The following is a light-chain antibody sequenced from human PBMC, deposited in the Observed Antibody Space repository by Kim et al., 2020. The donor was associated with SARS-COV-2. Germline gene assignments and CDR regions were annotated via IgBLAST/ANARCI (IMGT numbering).Light chain of an antibody. J-gene: IGLJ3*02. CDR3: HVWDSTGDQGV. CDR1: NIGSNS. V-gene: IGLV3-21*04. Sequence: APGKAAPITGGRNNIGSNSGHWYQQKPGQAPVLAIYYDSVRTAGIPGRFSGSNSDNTATLTITRVEAGDEADYYCHVWDSTGDQGVFGGGTQLTVL. CDR2: YDS.